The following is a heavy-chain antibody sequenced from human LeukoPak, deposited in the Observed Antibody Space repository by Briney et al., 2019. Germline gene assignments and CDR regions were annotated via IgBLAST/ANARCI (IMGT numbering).Heavy chain of an antibody. CDR3: ARGRTLDYYYYYYMDV. J-gene: IGHJ6*03. CDR1: GFTFSSYA. Sequence: GGSLRLSCVASGFTFSSYAMHWVRQAPGKGLEYVSAISSNGGSTYYANSVKGRFTISRDNSKNTLYLQMGSLRTEDMAVYYCARGRTLDYYYYYYMDVWGKGTTVTVSS. CDR2: ISSNGGST. V-gene: IGHV3-64*01.